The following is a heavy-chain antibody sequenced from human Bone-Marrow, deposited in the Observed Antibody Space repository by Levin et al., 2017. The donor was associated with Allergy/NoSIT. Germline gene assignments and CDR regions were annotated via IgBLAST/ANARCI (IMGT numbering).Heavy chain of an antibody. J-gene: IGHJ6*02. D-gene: IGHD4-17*01. CDR3: ARVDGEYTGNYFYSMDV. CDR1: GYSISRRYY. CDR2: MYHSGST. V-gene: IGHV4-38-2*01. Sequence: SETLSLTCDVSGYSISRRYYWGWIRQPPGKGLEWLASMYHSGSTYYNPSLRSRVTISIDTSKNQYSLRLSSVTAADTAIYFCARVDGEYTGNYFYSMDVWGQGITVTVSS.